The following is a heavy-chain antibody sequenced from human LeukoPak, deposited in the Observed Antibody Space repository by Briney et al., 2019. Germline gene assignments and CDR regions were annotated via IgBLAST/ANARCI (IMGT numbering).Heavy chain of an antibody. D-gene: IGHD2-8*01. Sequence: GESLKISCKGSGYSFTSYWIGWVRQAPGKGLEWVSYISSSSSTIYYADSVKGRFTISRDNAKNSLYLQMNSLRAEDTAVYYCARGHIVLMVYAFDPWGQGTLVTVSS. J-gene: IGHJ5*02. CDR1: GYSFTSYW. V-gene: IGHV3-48*01. CDR2: ISSSSSTI. CDR3: ARGHIVLMVYAFDP.